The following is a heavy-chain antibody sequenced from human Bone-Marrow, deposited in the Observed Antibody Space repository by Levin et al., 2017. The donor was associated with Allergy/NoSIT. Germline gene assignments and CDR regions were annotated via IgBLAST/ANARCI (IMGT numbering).Heavy chain of an antibody. V-gene: IGHV4-38-2*02. Sequence: SETLSLTCIVSGSFIRRGDYWGWIRQPPGKGLEWIGFIHYSGSTYHNPSLKSRVTISVDTSKNEFSLNLRSVSATDTATYYCAKDGCGGAFGGSTCNIDYWSQGTLVTVSS. CDR1: GSFIRRGDY. D-gene: IGHD4-23*01. J-gene: IGHJ4*02. CDR3: AKDGCGGAFGGSTCNIDY. CDR2: IHYSGST.